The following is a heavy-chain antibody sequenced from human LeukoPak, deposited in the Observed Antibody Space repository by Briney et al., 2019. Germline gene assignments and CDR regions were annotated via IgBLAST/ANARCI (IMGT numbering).Heavy chain of an antibody. Sequence: HAGGSLRLSCAASGFTFSSYAMSWVRQAPGKGLEWVSAISGSGGSTYYADSVKGRFTISRDNSKNTLYLQMNSLRAEDTAVHYCAKADKGADALEGVYWGQGTLVTVSS. J-gene: IGHJ4*02. V-gene: IGHV3-23*01. CDR1: GFTFSSYA. CDR3: AKADKGADALEGVY. CDR2: ISGSGGST. D-gene: IGHD1-26*01.